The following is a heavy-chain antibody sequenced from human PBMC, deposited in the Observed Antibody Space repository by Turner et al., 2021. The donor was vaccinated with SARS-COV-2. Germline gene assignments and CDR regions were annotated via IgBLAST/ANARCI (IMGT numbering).Heavy chain of an antibody. CDR3: ASLWFGELYYFDY. V-gene: IGHV4-59*05. CDR1: GFTFSNAW. D-gene: IGHD3-10*01. J-gene: IGHJ4*02. CDR2: IYYSGST. Sequence: VQLVESGGGLVKPGGSLRLSCAASGFTFSNAWMSWVRQAPGKGLEWIESIYYSGSTYYNPSLKSRVTISVDTSKNQFSLKLSSVTAADTAVYYCASLWFGELYYFDYWGQGTLVTVSS.